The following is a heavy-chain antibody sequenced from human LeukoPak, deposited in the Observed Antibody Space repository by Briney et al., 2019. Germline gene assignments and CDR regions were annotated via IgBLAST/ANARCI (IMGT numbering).Heavy chain of an antibody. CDR1: GFTFSDYY. CDR2: ISSSGSTI. J-gene: IGHJ6*02. Sequence: PGGSLRLSCAASGFTFSDYYMSWIRQAPGKGLEWVSYISSSGSTIYYADSVKGRFTISRDNAKNSLYLQMNSLRAEDTAVYYCARQPVQLERRYYYYYGMDVWGQGTTVTVSS. D-gene: IGHD1-1*01. CDR3: ARQPVQLERRYYYYYGMDV. V-gene: IGHV3-11*01.